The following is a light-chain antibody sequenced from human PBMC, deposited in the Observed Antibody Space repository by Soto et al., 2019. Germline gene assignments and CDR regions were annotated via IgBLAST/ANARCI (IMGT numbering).Light chain of an antibody. CDR1: QSVSSY. J-gene: IGKJ4*01. CDR2: DAS. Sequence: EIVLTQSPATLSLSPGERATLSCRASQSVSSYLAWYQQKPGQAPRLLIYDASNRATAIPARFSGRGSGTDFPLTISSLVPEDFAVYYCQQRSNWPPLTFGAGTKVEIK. CDR3: QQRSNWPPLT. V-gene: IGKV3-11*01.